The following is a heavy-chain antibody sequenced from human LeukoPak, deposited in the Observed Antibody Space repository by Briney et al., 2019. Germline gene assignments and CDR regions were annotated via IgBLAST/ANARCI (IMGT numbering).Heavy chain of an antibody. CDR2: FYYSGSS. CDR3: ARHSYGDVYYLDF. D-gene: IGHD4-17*01. J-gene: IGHJ4*02. Sequence: SETLSLTCSVSGGSVSDYYWSWIRQSPGKGLEWIGSFYYSGSSRFNPSLKSRVAISVDTSNTQFSLKLTSVTAADTAVYYCARHSYGDVYYLDFWGQGTLVTVPS. CDR1: GGSVSDYY. V-gene: IGHV4-59*08.